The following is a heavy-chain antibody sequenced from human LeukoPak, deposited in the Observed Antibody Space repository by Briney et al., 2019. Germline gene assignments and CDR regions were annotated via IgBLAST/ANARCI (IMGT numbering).Heavy chain of an antibody. J-gene: IGHJ4*02. V-gene: IGHV3-7*03. CDR1: GFTFSSYG. D-gene: IGHD6-13*01. CDR3: ARSLPYGTTWYGRSDF. CDR2: IRQDGDTK. Sequence: GRSLRLSCAASGFTFSSYGMHWVRQAPGKGLEWVANIRQDGDTKYYVDSVKGRFTISRDNAMNSLYLQMNSLRAEDTAIYYCARSLPYGTTWYGRSDFWGQGTLVTVSS.